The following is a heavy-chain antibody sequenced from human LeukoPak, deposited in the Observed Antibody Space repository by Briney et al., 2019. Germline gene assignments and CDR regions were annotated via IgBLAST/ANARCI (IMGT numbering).Heavy chain of an antibody. D-gene: IGHD3-22*01. CDR2: IIPIFGTA. CDR3: ASYYYDSSGSPADY. Sequence: SVKVSCKASGGTFSSYAISWVRQAPGQGLEWMGGIIPIFGTANYAQKFQGRVTITADESTSTAYMELSSLRSEDTAVYYCASYYYDSSGSPADYWGQGTLVTVSS. CDR1: GGTFSSYA. J-gene: IGHJ4*02. V-gene: IGHV1-69*13.